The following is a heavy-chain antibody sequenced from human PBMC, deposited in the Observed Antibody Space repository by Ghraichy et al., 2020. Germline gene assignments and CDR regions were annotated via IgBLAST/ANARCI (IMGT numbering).Heavy chain of an antibody. D-gene: IGHD2-15*01. CDR1: GFTISSYG. CDR3: AKWSCSDGRCYFDY. Sequence: ETLSLTCAASGFTISSYGMSWVRQAPGKGLEWVSRISGSGDSTNYADSVKGRFTISRDNFKNTLYLQMNSLRAEDTAVYYCAKWSCSDGRCYFDYWGQGTLVTVSS. J-gene: IGHJ4*02. CDR2: ISGSGDST. V-gene: IGHV3-23*01.